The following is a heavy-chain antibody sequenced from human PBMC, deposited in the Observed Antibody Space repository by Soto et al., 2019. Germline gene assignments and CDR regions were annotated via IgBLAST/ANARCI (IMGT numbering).Heavy chain of an antibody. CDR2: FRTGGDDGTT. V-gene: IGHV3-23*01. Sequence: EVQLLESGGGLVQPGGSLRLSCADSGFTFSSYSMSWVRQAPGKGLEWVSGFRTGGDDGTTYYADSVKGRFTISRDNSKNTLFLQMNSLRAEDTAIYYCAKKVNSGPGSQYFDYWGQGTLVTVSS. CDR1: GFTFSSYS. J-gene: IGHJ4*02. D-gene: IGHD3-10*01. CDR3: AKKVNSGPGSQYFDY.